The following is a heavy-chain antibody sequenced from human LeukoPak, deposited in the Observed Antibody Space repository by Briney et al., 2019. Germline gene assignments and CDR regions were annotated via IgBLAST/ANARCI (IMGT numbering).Heavy chain of an antibody. J-gene: IGHJ6*02. V-gene: IGHV1-8*01. CDR2: MNPNSGNT. D-gene: IGHD4-17*01. CDR1: GYTFTSYD. CDR3: ARGHRVTTPYYYYGMDV. Sequence: ASVKVSCKASGYTFTSYDINWVRQATGQGLEWMGWMNPNSGNTGYAQKFQGRVTMTRNTSISTAYMELSSLRSEDTAVYYCARGHRVTTPYYYYGMDVWGQGTTVTVSS.